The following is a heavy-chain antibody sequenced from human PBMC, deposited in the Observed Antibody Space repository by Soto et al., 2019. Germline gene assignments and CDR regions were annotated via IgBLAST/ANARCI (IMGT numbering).Heavy chain of an antibody. CDR1: GYTFTSYD. J-gene: IGHJ4*02. D-gene: IGHD5-18*01. CDR3: ARYTAMVTGQDY. Sequence: ASVKVSCKASGYTFTSYDINWVRQATGQGLEWMGWMNPNSGNTGYAQKFQGRVTMTRNTSISTAYMELSSLRSEDTAVYYCARYTAMVTGQDYWGQGTLVTVS. V-gene: IGHV1-8*01. CDR2: MNPNSGNT.